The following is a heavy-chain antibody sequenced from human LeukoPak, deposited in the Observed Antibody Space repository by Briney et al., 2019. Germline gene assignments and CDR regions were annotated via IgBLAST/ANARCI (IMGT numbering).Heavy chain of an antibody. CDR3: AKGGLVHRFDP. CDR1: GFTFSSYA. V-gene: IGHV3-23*01. J-gene: IGHJ5*02. Sequence: GGSLRLSCAASGFTFSSYAMSWVRQAPGKGLEWVSGISGSGDNTYYADSVKGRFTISRDNSKNTLYLQMDSLRADDTAVYYCAKGGLVHRFDPWGQGTLVTVSS. CDR2: ISGSGDNT.